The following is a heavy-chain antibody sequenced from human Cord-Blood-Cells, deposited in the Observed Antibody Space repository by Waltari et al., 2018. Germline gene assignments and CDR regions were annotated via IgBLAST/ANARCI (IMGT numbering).Heavy chain of an antibody. J-gene: IGHJ4*02. CDR1: GGTFSSYA. D-gene: IGHD5-12*01. CDR3: ARPSRRWLQFFDY. V-gene: IGHV1-69*10. CDR2: IIPILGIA. Sequence: QVQLVQSGAEVKKPGSSVKVSCKASGGTFSSYAISWVRQAPGQGLEWMGGIIPILGIANYAQKFQGRVTITADKSTSTAYMELSSLRSDDTAVYYCARPSRRWLQFFDYWGQGTLVTVSS.